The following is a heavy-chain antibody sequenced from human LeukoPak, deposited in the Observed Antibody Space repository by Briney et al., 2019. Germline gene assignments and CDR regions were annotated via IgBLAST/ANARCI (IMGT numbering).Heavy chain of an antibody. J-gene: IGHJ4*02. CDR3: ARSIFKQWLVLPFDY. Sequence: PGGSLRLSCAASGFTFSSYAMHWVRQAPGKGLEWVAVISYDGSNKYYADSVKGRFTISRDNSKNTLYLQMNSLRAEDTAVYCCARSIFKQWLVLPFDYWGQGTLVTVSS. CDR2: ISYDGSNK. D-gene: IGHD6-19*01. CDR1: GFTFSSYA. V-gene: IGHV3-30*04.